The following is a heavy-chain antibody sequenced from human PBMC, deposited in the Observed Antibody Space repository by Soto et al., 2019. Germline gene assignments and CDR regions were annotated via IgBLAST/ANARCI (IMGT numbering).Heavy chain of an antibody. J-gene: IGHJ2*01. V-gene: IGHV3-15*01. CDR2: IKSKTDGGTT. D-gene: IGHD3-3*01. Sequence: GGSLRLSCAASGFTFSNAWMSWVRQAPGKGLEWVGRIKSKTDGGTTDYAAPVKGRFTISRDDSKNTLYLQMNSLKTEDTAVYYCTTDGITIFGVATGYFDLWGRGTLVTVSS. CDR1: GFTFSNAW. CDR3: TTDGITIFGVATGYFDL.